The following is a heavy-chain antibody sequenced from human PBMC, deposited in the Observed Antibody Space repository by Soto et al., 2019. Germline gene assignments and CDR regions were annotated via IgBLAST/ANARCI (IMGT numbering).Heavy chain of an antibody. CDR3: ATSFGSGSRAFDY. CDR1: GDTFNFYT. D-gene: IGHD3-10*01. J-gene: IGHJ4*02. CDR2: FNPILSFS. V-gene: IGHV1-69*02. Sequence: QVQLVQSGAEVKKPGSSVKVSCKASGDTFNFYTINWVRQAPGLGLEWMGRFNPILSFSNSALKFQGRVTRTADKATSTAYRVLGSLRSEDTAIYYCATSFGSGSRAFDYWGQGALVTVSS.